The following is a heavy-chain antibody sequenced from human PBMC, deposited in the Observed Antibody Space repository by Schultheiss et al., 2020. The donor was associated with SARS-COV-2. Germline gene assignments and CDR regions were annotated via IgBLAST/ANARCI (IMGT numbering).Heavy chain of an antibody. CDR2: IYHAGTT. Sequence: SETLSLTCTVSGGSISGYYWTWLRQPPGKGLEWIGDIYHAGTTFYNPSLKSRVTLSIDRSKNQFSLRLSSVTAADTAVYYCARAFVGLCSSVTCFHYAMDVWGQGSTVTVSS. V-gene: IGHV4-30-2*01. CDR1: GGSISGYY. J-gene: IGHJ6*02. D-gene: IGHD2-2*01. CDR3: ARAFVGLCSSVTCFHYAMDV.